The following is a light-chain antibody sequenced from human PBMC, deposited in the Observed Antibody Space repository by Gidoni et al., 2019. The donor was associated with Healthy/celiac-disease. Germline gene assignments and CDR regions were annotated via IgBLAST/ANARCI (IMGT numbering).Light chain of an antibody. CDR3: QQSYSTPYT. CDR2: AAS. V-gene: IGKV1-39*01. J-gene: IGKJ2*01. Sequence: DIHVTHSPSSLSASVGDRVTITCRASQSISSYLNWYQQKPGKAPKLLIYAASSLQSGVPSRFSGSGSGKDFTLTISSLQPEDFATYYCQQSYSTPYTFGQGTKLEIK. CDR1: QSISSY.